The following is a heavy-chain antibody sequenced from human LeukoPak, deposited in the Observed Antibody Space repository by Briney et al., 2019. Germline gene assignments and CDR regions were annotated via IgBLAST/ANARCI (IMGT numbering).Heavy chain of an antibody. CDR1: GFTFSGYG. V-gene: IGHV3-30*02. D-gene: IGHD5-24*01. CDR2: IHYDGARS. CDR3: VRDDRWSFDY. Sequence: GGSLRLSCAASGFTFSGYGMHWVRQAPGKGLEWVAFIHYDGARSYYADSVKGRFTISRDDARNSLYLQMNSLRAEDTAVYYCVRDDRWSFDYWGQGTLVTVSS. J-gene: IGHJ4*02.